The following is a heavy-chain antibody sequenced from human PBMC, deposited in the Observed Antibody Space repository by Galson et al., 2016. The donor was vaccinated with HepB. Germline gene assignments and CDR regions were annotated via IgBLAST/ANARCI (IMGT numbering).Heavy chain of an antibody. CDR3: ARAPTRYYGGNSRHLFDS. CDR2: TNSDGSST. Sequence: SLRLSCAASGFTFSSYWMHWVRQAPGKGLVWVSRTNSDGSSTTYADYVKGRFTISRDNAKNTLYLQMNSLRAEDTAVYYCARAPTRYYGGNSRHLFDSWGQGTLVTVSS. D-gene: IGHD4-23*01. J-gene: IGHJ4*02. V-gene: IGHV3-74*01. CDR1: GFTFSSYW.